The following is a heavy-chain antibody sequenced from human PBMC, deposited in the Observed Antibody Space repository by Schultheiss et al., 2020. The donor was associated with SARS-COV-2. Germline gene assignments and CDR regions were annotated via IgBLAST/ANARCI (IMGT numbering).Heavy chain of an antibody. CDR3: AKGQWLVPDYFDY. J-gene: IGHJ4*02. CDR2: MNPNSGNT. CDR1: GGTFSNYG. Sequence: ASVKVSCKASGGTFSNYGINWVRKAPGQGLEWMGWMNPNSGNTGYAQKFQGRVTITADESTSTAYMELSSLRSEDTALYYCAKGQWLVPDYFDYWGQGTLVTVSS. V-gene: IGHV1-8*03. D-gene: IGHD6-19*01.